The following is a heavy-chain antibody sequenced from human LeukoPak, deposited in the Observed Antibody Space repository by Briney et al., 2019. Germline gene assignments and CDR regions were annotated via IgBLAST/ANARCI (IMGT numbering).Heavy chain of an antibody. Sequence: SETLSLTCAVYGGSFSGYHWSWIRQPPGKGLEWIGEINHSGSTNYNPSLKSRVTISVDASKNQFSLKLSSVTAADTAVYYCARSTRGYDQTFDYWGQGTLVTVSS. CDR2: INHSGST. D-gene: IGHD5-12*01. CDR3: ARSTRGYDQTFDY. CDR1: GGSFSGYH. V-gene: IGHV4-34*01. J-gene: IGHJ4*02.